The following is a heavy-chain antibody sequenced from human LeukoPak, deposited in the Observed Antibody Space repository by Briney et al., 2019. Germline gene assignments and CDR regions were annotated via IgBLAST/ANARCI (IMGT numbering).Heavy chain of an antibody. CDR2: ISGSGVGT. J-gene: IGHJ4*02. D-gene: IGHD2-15*01. V-gene: IGHV3-23*01. CDR1: EFTFSTYG. Sequence: GRSLRLSCAASEFTFSTYGMHWVRQAPGEGLEWVSAISGSGVGTYYADSVKGRFTISRDNSKNTLYLQMNSLRGEDTAIYFCAKDQSPHCSGDRCYAVDCWGQGTLVTVSS. CDR3: AKDQSPHCSGDRCYAVDC.